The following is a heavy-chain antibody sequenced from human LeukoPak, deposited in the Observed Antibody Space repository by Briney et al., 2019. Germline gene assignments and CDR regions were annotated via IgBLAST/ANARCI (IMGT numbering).Heavy chain of an antibody. D-gene: IGHD3-3*01. V-gene: IGHV4-39*01. Sequence: SETLSLTCTVSGGSISSSSYYWGWIRQPPGKGLEWIGSIYYSGSTYYIPSLKSRVTISVDTSKNQFSLKLSSVTAADTAVYYCARHPRPYDFWSGYYPQIDYWGQGTLVTVSS. J-gene: IGHJ4*02. CDR1: GGSISSSSYY. CDR2: IYYSGST. CDR3: ARHPRPYDFWSGYYPQIDY.